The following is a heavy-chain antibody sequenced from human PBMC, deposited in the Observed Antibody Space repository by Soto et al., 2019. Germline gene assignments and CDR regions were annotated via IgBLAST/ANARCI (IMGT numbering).Heavy chain of an antibody. CDR2: INPSGGST. CDR3: ARAHYDSSGSGGAFDI. V-gene: IGHV1-46*01. D-gene: IGHD3-22*01. Sequence: GASVKVSCKASGYTFTSYYMHWVRQAPGQGLEWMGIINPSGGSTSYAQKFQGRVTMTRDTSTSTVYMELSSLRSEDTAVYYCARAHYDSSGSGGAFDIWRQGTMVTVSS. CDR1: GYTFTSYY. J-gene: IGHJ3*02.